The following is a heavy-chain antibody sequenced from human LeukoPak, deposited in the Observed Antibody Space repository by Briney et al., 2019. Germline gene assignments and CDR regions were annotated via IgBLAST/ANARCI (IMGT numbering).Heavy chain of an antibody. CDR3: AKDVSPTYSSSWWNYYYYGMDV. Sequence: PGGSLRLSCAASGFTFSSYAMSWSRQAPGMGLEWVAVISYDGSNKYYADSVKGRFTISRDNSKNTLYLQMNSLRAEDTAVYYCAKDVSPTYSSSWWNYYYYGMDVWGQGTTVTVSS. D-gene: IGHD6-13*01. J-gene: IGHJ6*02. CDR2: ISYDGSNK. CDR1: GFTFSSYA. V-gene: IGHV3-30*18.